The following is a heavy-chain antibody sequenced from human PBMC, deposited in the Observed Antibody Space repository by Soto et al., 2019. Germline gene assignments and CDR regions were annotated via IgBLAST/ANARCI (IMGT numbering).Heavy chain of an antibody. CDR3: AKRATMVRGVIKNWFDP. J-gene: IGHJ5*02. CDR1: GFAFSSYA. Sequence: PGGSLRLSFAASGFAFSSYAMSWVRQAPGKGLEWVSAISGSGGSTYYADSVKGRFTISRDNSKNTLYLQMNSLRAEDTAVYYCAKRATMVRGVIKNWFDPWGQGTLVTVSS. D-gene: IGHD3-10*01. V-gene: IGHV3-23*01. CDR2: ISGSGGST.